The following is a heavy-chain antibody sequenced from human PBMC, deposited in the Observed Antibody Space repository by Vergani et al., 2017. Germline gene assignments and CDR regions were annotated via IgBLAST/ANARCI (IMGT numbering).Heavy chain of an antibody. CDR2: ISGPGLST. J-gene: IGHJ4*01. CDR1: GLTFSNSA. D-gene: IGHD2/OR15-2a*01. V-gene: IGHV3-23*01. Sequence: EGHLLESGGGLVQSGGSLRLSCAASGLTFSNSAVSWVRQAPGRGLAWVSSISGPGLSTYYADSVKGRFSISRDNSKNTLLLQMHSLRAEDTAIYYCVREKIDLGSYFFYSCVHGILVTVSS. CDR3: VREKIDLGSYFFYS.